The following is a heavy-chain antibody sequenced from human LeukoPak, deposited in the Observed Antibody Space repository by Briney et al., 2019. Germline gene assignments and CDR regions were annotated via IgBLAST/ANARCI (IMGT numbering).Heavy chain of an antibody. CDR2: ISGDGDNT. Sequence: GGSQRLSCVASGFTFDDFAMHWVRQAPGKGLEWVSLISGDGDNTFYADSVKGRFTISRDNSKNSLFLQMNSLRTDDTALYYCAKDFSSGWTDWFDSWGQGTLVTVSS. D-gene: IGHD6-19*01. CDR3: AKDFSSGWTDWFDS. V-gene: IGHV3-43*02. J-gene: IGHJ5*01. CDR1: GFTFDDFA.